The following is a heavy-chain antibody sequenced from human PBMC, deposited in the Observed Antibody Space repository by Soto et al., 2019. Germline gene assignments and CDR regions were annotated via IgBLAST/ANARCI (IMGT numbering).Heavy chain of an antibody. D-gene: IGHD2-21*02. CDR1: GFTFSSYS. Sequence: GGSLRLSCAASGFTFSSYSMNWVRQAPGKGLEWVSSISSSSSYIYYADSLKGRFTISRDNAKNSLYLQMNGLRAEDTAVYYCARDRGQSSYCGGDCRNFDYWGQGTLVTVSS. CDR2: ISSSSSYI. CDR3: ARDRGQSSYCGGDCRNFDY. J-gene: IGHJ4*02. V-gene: IGHV3-21*01.